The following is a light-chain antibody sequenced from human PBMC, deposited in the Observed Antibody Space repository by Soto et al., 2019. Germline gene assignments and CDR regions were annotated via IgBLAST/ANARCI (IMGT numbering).Light chain of an antibody. CDR1: QTISSNY. CDR3: QQYTSSLIT. V-gene: IGKV3-20*01. CDR2: GAS. J-gene: IGKJ5*01. Sequence: IVLTQSPGTLSLSPWERATLSCRASQTISSNYLAWYQQKPGQAPRLLIYGASGRATGIPDRFSGSGSGTDFTLTISRLEPEDFAVYYCQQYTSSLITFGQGTRLEIK.